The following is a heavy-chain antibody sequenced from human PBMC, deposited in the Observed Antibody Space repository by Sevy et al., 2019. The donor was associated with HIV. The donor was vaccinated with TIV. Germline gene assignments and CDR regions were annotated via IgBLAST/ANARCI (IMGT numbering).Heavy chain of an antibody. CDR1: GGSFSGYY. Sequence: SETLSLTCAVYGGSFSGYYWSWIRQPPGKGLEWIGEINHSGSTNYNPSLKSRVTISVDTSKNQFSLKLSFVTAADTAVYYCARGCDYDILTGCKLDYWGQGTLVTVSS. CDR3: ARGCDYDILTGCKLDY. J-gene: IGHJ4*02. D-gene: IGHD3-9*01. CDR2: INHSGST. V-gene: IGHV4-34*01.